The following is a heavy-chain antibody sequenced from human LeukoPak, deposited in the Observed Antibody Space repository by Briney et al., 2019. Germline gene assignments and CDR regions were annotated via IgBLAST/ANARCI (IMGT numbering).Heavy chain of an antibody. V-gene: IGHV3-7*01. CDR2: TRPDGNEE. CDR3: VRDGSSRWHFDH. J-gene: IGHJ4*02. D-gene: IGHD5-24*01. Sequence: QPGGSLRLSCAASGFTFSSYAMSWVRQAPGKGLEWVANTRPDGNEEYYVDSVKGRFTIFRDYATSSVHLQMNSLRDEDTAIYYCVRDGSSRWHFDHWGQGSLVTVSS. CDR1: GFTFSSYA.